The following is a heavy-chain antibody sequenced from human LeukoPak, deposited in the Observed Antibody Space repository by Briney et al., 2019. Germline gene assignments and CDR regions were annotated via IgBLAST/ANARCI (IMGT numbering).Heavy chain of an antibody. CDR3: ARDLSDIVVVPAATRTFDY. D-gene: IGHD2-2*01. CDR2: ITSSNNDI. J-gene: IGHJ4*02. CDR1: GFTFSSYS. Sequence: GGSLRLSCAASGFTFSSYSMNWVRQAPGKGLEWVSSITSSNNDIYYADSVKGRFTISRDNAKNSLYLQMNSPRAEDTAVYYCARDLSDIVVVPAATRTFDYWGQGTLVTVSS. V-gene: IGHV3-21*01.